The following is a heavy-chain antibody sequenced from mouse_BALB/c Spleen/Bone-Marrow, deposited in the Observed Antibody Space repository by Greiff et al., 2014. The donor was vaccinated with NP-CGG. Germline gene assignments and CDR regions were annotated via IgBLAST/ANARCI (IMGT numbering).Heavy chain of an antibody. CDR2: IWGDGST. CDR1: GFSLTGYG. D-gene: IGHD1-2*01. Sequence: VQLQQSGPGLVAPSQSLSITCTVSGFSLTGYGVNWVRQPPGKGLEWLGMIWGDGSTDYTSDLKSRLSISRDNSKSQVFLKMNSLQTDDTARYYCARAPLLRGYFDSWGQGTTLTVSS. CDR3: ARAPLLRGYFDS. V-gene: IGHV2-6-7*01. J-gene: IGHJ2*01.